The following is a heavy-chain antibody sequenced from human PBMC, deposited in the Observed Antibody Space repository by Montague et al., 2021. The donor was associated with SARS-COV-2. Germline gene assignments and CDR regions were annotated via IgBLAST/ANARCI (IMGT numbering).Heavy chain of an antibody. CDR2: KKYY. J-gene: IGHJ4*02. CDR3: AGDPRYSLSCSFDY. V-gene: IGHV6-1*01. D-gene: IGHD1-26*01. Sequence: KKYYDYAVSVKSRMTISTDTSKNQFSLQLSSVTPEDRAVYYCAGDPRYSLSCSFDYWGQGTMFTVSS.